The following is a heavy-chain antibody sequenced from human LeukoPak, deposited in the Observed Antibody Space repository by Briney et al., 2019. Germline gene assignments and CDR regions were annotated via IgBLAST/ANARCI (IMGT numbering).Heavy chain of an antibody. V-gene: IGHV4-34*01. CDR3: ARLRLSGYCSGTSCFNYYYYGMDV. CDR1: GGSFSGYY. J-gene: IGHJ6*02. Sequence: SETLSLTCAVYGGSFSGYYWSWIRQPPGKGLEWIGSIYYSGSTYYNPSLKSRVNISVDTSKNQFSLKLSSVTAADTAVYYCARLRLSGYCSGTSCFNYYYYGMDVWGQGTTVTVSS. D-gene: IGHD2-2*01. CDR2: IYYSGST.